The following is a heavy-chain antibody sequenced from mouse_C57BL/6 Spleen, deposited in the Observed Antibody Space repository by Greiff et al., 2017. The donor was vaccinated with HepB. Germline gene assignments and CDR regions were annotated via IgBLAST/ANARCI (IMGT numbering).Heavy chain of an antibody. J-gene: IGHJ2*01. CDR3: ARMSNYGDCFDY. CDR2: IYPRSGNT. CDR1: GYTFTSYG. D-gene: IGHD2-5*01. V-gene: IGHV1-81*01. Sequence: QVQLQQSGAELARPGASVKLSCKASGYTFTSYGISWVKQRTGQGLEWIGEIYPRSGNTYYNEKFKGKATLTADKSSSTAYMELRSLTSEDSAVYFCARMSNYGDCFDYWGQGTTLTVSS.